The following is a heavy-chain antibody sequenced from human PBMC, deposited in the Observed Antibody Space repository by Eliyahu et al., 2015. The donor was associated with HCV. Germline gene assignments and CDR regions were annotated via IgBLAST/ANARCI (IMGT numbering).Heavy chain of an antibody. J-gene: IGHJ5*02. V-gene: IGHV4-59*01. CDR3: ASGGGGIAVAGTGGWFDP. CDR2: IHYSGST. CDR1: GGSIXXYC. D-gene: IGHD6-19*01. Sequence: QVQLQESGPGLVKPSETLSLTCTVSGGSIXXYCWSWTRXPPGKGLEWIGYIHYSGSTNYNPPLKSRVTISVDTSKNQFSLILTSVTAADTAVYYCASGGGGIAVAGTGGWFDPWGQGTLVTVSS.